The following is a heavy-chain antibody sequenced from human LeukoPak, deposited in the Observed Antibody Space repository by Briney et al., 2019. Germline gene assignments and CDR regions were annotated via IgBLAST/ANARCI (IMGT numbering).Heavy chain of an antibody. J-gene: IGHJ5*02. D-gene: IGHD6-13*01. CDR3: AREGIAAAYNNWFDP. Sequence: PSETLSLTCAVYGGSFSGYYWSWIRQPPGKGLEWIGEINHSGSTNYSPSLKCRVTISVDTYKNQSSLKLSSVTAADTAVYYCAREGIAAAYNNWFDPWGQGTLVTVSS. CDR1: GGSFSGYY. CDR2: INHSGST. V-gene: IGHV4-34*01.